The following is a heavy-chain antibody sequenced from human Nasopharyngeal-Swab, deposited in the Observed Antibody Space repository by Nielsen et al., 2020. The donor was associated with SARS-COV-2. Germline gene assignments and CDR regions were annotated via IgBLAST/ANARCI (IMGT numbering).Heavy chain of an antibody. Sequence: GGSLRLSCAASGFTFSSYAMTWVRQAPGKGLEWVSIISGSGDTTYYADSVKDRFTISRDNSKNTLYLQTNNLRVEDTAVYYCAKRRSNDNYGMDVWGQGTTVTVSS. V-gene: IGHV3-23*01. CDR1: GFTFSSYA. J-gene: IGHJ6*02. D-gene: IGHD2-8*01. CDR3: AKRRSNDNYGMDV. CDR2: ISGSGDTT.